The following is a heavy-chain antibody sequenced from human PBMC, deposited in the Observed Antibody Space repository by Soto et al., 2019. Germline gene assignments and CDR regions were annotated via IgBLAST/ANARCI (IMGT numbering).Heavy chain of an antibody. CDR2: INHSGST. CDR3: ARWVAGTTYWWFDP. CDR1: GGSFSGYY. V-gene: IGHV4-34*01. D-gene: IGHD1-7*01. J-gene: IGHJ5*02. Sequence: QVQLQQWGAGLLKPSETLSLTCAVYGGSFSGYYWSWIRQPPGKGLEWIGEINHSGSTNYNPSLKRRVTISVDTSKNQFSLKLSSVTAADTAVYYCARWVAGTTYWWFDPWGQGTLVTVSS.